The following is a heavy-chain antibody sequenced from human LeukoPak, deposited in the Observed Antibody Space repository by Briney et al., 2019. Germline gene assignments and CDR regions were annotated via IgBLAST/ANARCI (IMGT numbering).Heavy chain of an antibody. J-gene: IGHJ5*02. D-gene: IGHD1-26*01. CDR2: IYCSRTT. CDR1: GYSISSGDYY. CDR3: ASWGRRGSWFDP. V-gene: IGHV4-30-4*01. Sequence: PSETLSLTCTVSGYSISSGDYYWSWIRQPPGKGLEWIGSIYCSRTTYYNPSLKSRITTSVDTSKNQFSLNLNSVTAADTAVYYCASWGRRGSWFDPWGQGTLVTVSS.